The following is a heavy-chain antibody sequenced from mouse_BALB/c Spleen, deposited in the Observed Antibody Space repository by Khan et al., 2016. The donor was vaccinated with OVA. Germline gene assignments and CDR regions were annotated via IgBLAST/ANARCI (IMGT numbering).Heavy chain of an antibody. CDR2: INPTSGYT. J-gene: IGHJ2*01. V-gene: IGHV1-7*01. CDR1: GYTFTTYW. CDR3: TRDRIDY. Sequence: VQLQESGAELAKPWASVKMSCKASGYTFTTYWMHWVKQRPGQGLEWIGYINPTSGYTDYNEKFKDRATLSADKSSSTAYMKLSSLTSEDSAVYYCTRDRIDYWGQGTTLTVSS.